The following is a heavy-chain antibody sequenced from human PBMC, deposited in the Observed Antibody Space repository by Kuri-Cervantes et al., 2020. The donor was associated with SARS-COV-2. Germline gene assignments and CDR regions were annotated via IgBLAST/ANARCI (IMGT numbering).Heavy chain of an antibody. J-gene: IGHJ2*01. V-gene: IGHV3-21*04. Sequence: GGSLRLSCAASGFTFSSYSMNWVRQAPGKGLEWVSSSSSSSSYIYYADSVKGRFTISRDNSKNTLYLQMNSLRAEDTAVYYCAKVFIRGVVAAYYWYFDLWGRGNQV. CDR1: GFTFSSYS. D-gene: IGHD2-15*01. CDR2: SSSSSSYI. CDR3: AKVFIRGVVAAYYWYFDL.